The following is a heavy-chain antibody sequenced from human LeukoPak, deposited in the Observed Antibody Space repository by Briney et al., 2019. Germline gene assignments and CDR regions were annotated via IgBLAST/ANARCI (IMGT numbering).Heavy chain of an antibody. V-gene: IGHV1-8*01. J-gene: IGHJ6*02. CDR2: MNPNSGNT. CDR3: VRAPAVSGLLWFGELYYYYGMDV. Sequence: ASVKVSCKASGYTFTSYDINWVRQATGQGLEWMGWMNPNSGNTGYAQKFQGRVTMTRNTSISTAYMELSSLRSEDTAVYYCVRAPAVSGLLWFGELYYYYGMDVWGQGTTVTVSS. D-gene: IGHD3-10*01. CDR1: GYTFTSYD.